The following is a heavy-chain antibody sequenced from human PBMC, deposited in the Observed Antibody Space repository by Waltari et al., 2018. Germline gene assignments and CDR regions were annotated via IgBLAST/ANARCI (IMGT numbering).Heavy chain of an antibody. V-gene: IGHV1-2*02. CDR2: INPNSGGT. CDR1: GYTFTGYY. CDR3: ASGATLYDAYYFDY. D-gene: IGHD1-26*01. J-gene: IGHJ4*02. Sequence: QVQLVQSVAEAKKPGASVKAFCKASGYTFTGYYMHWVRQAPGQGLEGMGWINPNSGGTSYAQKFQGRGTMTRDTSMSTAYMELSRLRSDDTAVYDCASGATLYDAYYFDYWGQGTLVTVSS.